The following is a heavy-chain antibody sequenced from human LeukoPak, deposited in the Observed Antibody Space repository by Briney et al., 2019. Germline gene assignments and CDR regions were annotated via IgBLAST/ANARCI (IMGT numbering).Heavy chain of an antibody. CDR2: ISSSSSYI. CDR3: AKDLGTHYSSSWPFDY. CDR1: GFTFSSYS. Sequence: PGGSLRLSCAASGFTFSSYSMNWVRQAPGKGLEWVSSISSSSSYIYYADSVKGRFTISRDNAKNSLYLQMNSLRAEDTALYYCAKDLGTHYSSSWPFDYWGQGTLVTVAS. D-gene: IGHD6-13*01. J-gene: IGHJ4*02. V-gene: IGHV3-21*04.